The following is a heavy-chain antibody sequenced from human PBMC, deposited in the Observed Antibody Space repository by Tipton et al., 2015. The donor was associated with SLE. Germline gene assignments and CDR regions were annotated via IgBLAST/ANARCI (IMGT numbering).Heavy chain of an antibody. J-gene: IGHJ3*02. CDR1: GFTFSDYY. V-gene: IGHV3-11*06. CDR2: ISSSSSYT. D-gene: IGHD3-22*01. Sequence: SLRLSCAASGFTFSDYYMSWIRQAPGKGLEWVSYISSSSSYTNYADSVKGRFTISRDNAKNSLYLQMNSLRAEDTAVYYCARSSPEPILDHMIVVVIAAFDIWGQGTMVTVSS. CDR3: ARSSPEPILDHMIVVVIAAFDI.